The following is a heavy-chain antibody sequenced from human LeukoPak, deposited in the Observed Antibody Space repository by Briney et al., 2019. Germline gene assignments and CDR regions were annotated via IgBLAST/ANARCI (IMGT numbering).Heavy chain of an antibody. J-gene: IGHJ4*02. CDR3: AVGGAPYFDY. CDR1: GYRFTEYW. D-gene: IGHD4-17*01. Sequence: GESLKISCKGSGYRFTEYWLGWVRQMPGKGLEWMGLIQPGDSDTRYSPSFQGQVTISADTSITTAYLQWSSLKASDTAMYYCAVGGAPYFDYWGQGTLVTVSS. V-gene: IGHV5-51*01. CDR2: IQPGDSDT.